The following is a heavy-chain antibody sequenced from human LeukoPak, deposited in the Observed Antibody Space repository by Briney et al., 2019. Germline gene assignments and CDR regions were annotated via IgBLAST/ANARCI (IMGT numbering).Heavy chain of an antibody. V-gene: IGHV3-9*01. D-gene: IGHD6-19*01. J-gene: IGHJ4*02. CDR3: AKDISTAVAGNFDY. CDR1: GFTFDDYA. Sequence: TGGSLRLSCAASGFTFDDYAMHWVRQAPGKGLEWVSGISWNSGSIGYADSVKGRFTISRDNAKNSLYLQMNSLRAEDTALYYCAKDISTAVAGNFDYWGQGTLVTVSS. CDR2: ISWNSGSI.